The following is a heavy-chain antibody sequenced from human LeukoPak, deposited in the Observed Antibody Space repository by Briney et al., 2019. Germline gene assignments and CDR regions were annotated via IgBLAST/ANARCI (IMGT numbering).Heavy chain of an antibody. CDR2: IWYDGSNK. Sequence: GGSLRLSCAASGFTFSSYGIHWVRQAPGKGLEWVAVIWYDGSNKYYTDSVKGRFTISRDNSKNTLYLQMSSLRAEDTAVYYCAKGLESSIWYTLIDYWGQGTLVTVSS. V-gene: IGHV3-33*06. CDR3: AKGLESSIWYTLIDY. D-gene: IGHD6-13*01. J-gene: IGHJ4*02. CDR1: GFTFSSYG.